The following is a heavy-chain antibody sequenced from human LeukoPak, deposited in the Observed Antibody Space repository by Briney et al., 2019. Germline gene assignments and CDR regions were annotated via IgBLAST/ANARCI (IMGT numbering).Heavy chain of an antibody. CDR2: IRYDESNE. V-gene: IGHV3-30*02. CDR1: GFTFSSYA. J-gene: IGHJ4*02. CDR3: AKDMAAYYYSSGNIDY. D-gene: IGHD3-10*01. Sequence: GRSLRLSCAASGFTFSSYAMHWVRQAPGKGLEWVAFIRYDESNEYYADSVKGRFTISRDNSKNTLYLQMNSLRAEDTALYYCAKDMAAYYYSSGNIDYWGQGTLVTVSS.